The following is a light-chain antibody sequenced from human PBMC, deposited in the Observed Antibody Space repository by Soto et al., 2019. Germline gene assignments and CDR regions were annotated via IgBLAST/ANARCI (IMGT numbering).Light chain of an antibody. CDR1: QGISSY. Sequence: AIQLTQSPSSLSASVGDRVTITCRASQGISSYLAWYQQKPGKAPKLLIYDASSLQSGVPSRFSGSGSGTDFVLTISSLQPEDSATYYCQQLDSMPITFGQGTRLEIK. CDR3: QQLDSMPIT. J-gene: IGKJ5*01. V-gene: IGKV1-13*02. CDR2: DAS.